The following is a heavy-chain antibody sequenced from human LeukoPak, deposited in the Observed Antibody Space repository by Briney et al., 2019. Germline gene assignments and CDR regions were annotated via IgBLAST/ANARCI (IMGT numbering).Heavy chain of an antibody. CDR2: IHYSGST. CDR3: AKVVLGGYSSSYKTFDY. Sequence: SETLSLTCTVSGGSINSYYWSWIRQPPGKGLEWIGFIHYSGSTNYRSSLKSRVTISVGTSKNQFSLKVSSVTAADTAIYYCAKVVLGGYSSSYKTFDYWGQGTLVTVSS. J-gene: IGHJ4*02. CDR1: GGSINSYY. D-gene: IGHD6-13*01. V-gene: IGHV4-59*01.